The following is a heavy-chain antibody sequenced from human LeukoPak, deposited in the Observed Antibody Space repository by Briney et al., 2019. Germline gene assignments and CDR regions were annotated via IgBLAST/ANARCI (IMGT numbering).Heavy chain of an antibody. Sequence: GRSLRLSCAASGFTFDDYAMHWVRQAPGKGLEWVSGISWNSGSIGYADSVKGRFTISRDNAKNSLYLQMNSLRAEDTALYYCAAAGPLFDYWGQGTLVTVSS. CDR2: ISWNSGSI. D-gene: IGHD6-13*01. J-gene: IGHJ4*02. V-gene: IGHV3-9*01. CDR3: AAAGPLFDY. CDR1: GFTFDDYA.